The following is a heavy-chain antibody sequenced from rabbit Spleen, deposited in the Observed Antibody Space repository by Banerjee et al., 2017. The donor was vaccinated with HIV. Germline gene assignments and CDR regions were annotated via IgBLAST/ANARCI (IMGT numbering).Heavy chain of an antibody. Sequence: QSLEESGGDLVKPGASLTLTCTASGVSFSFNSYMCWVRQAPGKGLEWIACIDIGSSGFTYFASWAKGRFTISKASSTTVTLQMTSLTAADTATYFCGRGSATMTMVITGYYLSLWGQGTLVTVS. CDR2: IDIGSSGFT. J-gene: IGHJ3*01. CDR3: GRGSATMTMVITGYYLSL. CDR1: GVSFSFNSY. D-gene: IGHD2-1*01. V-gene: IGHV1S40*01.